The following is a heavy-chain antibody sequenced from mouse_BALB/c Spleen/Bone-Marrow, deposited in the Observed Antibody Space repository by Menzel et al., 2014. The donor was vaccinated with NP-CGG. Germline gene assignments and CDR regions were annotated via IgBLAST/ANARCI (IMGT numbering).Heavy chain of an antibody. CDR1: GYTFTSLD. CDR2: IFPGDGSI. J-gene: IGHJ4*01. CDR3: ARAPSMDY. V-gene: IGHV1S56*01. Sequence: QVQLQQSGAELVKPGASVKLSCKASGYTFTSLDINWVRQRPEQGLEWIGWIFPGDGSIKYNEKFKGKATLTADKSSSTAYMQLSSLTSENSAVYFCARAPSMDYWGQGTSVTVSS.